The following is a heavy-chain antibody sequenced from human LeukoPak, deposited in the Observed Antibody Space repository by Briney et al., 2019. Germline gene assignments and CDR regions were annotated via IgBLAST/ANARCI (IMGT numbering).Heavy chain of an antibody. Sequence: GGSLRLSCAASGFTFNSYSMHWVRQVPGKGLEWVSGISNSGVSSFYAGSVKGRFTISRDNSKNTLYLQMNSLRGEDTAVYYCARGRYCNGGSCYFDSWGQGTLVTVSS. CDR1: GFTFNSYS. CDR2: ISNSGVSS. D-gene: IGHD2-15*01. CDR3: ARGRYCNGGSCYFDS. V-gene: IGHV3-23*01. J-gene: IGHJ4*02.